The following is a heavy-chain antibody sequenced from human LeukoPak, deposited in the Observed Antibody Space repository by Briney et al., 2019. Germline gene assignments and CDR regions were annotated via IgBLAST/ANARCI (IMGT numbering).Heavy chain of an antibody. CDR3: ARRGDSGTSTVTTDDAFDI. CDR1: GYRFTSYW. V-gene: IGHV5-51*01. Sequence: GESLKISCKGSGYRFTSYWIGWVRQMPGKGLEWMGIIYPGDSDTRYSPSFQGQVTIAADKSITTAYLQWSSLKASDTAMYYCARRGDSGTSTVTTDDAFDIWGQGTVVTVSS. D-gene: IGHD4-17*01. CDR2: IYPGDSDT. J-gene: IGHJ3*02.